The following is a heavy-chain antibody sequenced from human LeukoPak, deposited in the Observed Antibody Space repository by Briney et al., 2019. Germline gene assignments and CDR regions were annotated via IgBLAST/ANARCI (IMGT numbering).Heavy chain of an antibody. Sequence: PGGSLRLSCAASGFTFSSSAMSWVRQAPEKGLEWVSAINPSGDDTYYAESVRGRFTISRDNSKNTVCLQMNSLRAEDTAAYYCARQRGYCSSGSCYFDYWGQGTLVTVSS. CDR2: INPSGDDT. D-gene: IGHD2-15*01. J-gene: IGHJ4*02. V-gene: IGHV3-23*01. CDR1: GFTFSSSA. CDR3: ARQRGYCSSGSCYFDY.